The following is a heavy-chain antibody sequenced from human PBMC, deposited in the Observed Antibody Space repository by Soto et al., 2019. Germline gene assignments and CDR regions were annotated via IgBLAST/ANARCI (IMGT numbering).Heavy chain of an antibody. D-gene: IGHD2-15*01. CDR3: ARALKDPTMAYIAFDL. CDR1: GYIFTSHW. V-gene: IGHV5-51*01. Sequence: GESLKISCKASGYIFTSHWIGWVRQMPGEGLEWLGIIYPGDSDTRYSPSFQGQVTISADKSITTAYLQWSSLKASDTAFYYYARALKDPTMAYIAFDLWGQGTMVPFS. CDR2: IYPGDSDT. J-gene: IGHJ3*01.